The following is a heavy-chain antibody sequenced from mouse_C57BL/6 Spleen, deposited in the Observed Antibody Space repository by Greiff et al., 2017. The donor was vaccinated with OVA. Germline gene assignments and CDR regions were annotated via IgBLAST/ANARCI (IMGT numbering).Heavy chain of an antibody. CDR3: ARGTGGTGFDY. D-gene: IGHD4-1*01. CDR2: IDPSDSYT. J-gene: IGHJ2*01. Sequence: QVQLQQPGAELVMPGASVKLSCKASGYTFTSYWMHWVKQRPGQGLEWLGEIDPSDSYTNYNQKFTGKSTLTVDKSSSTAYMQLSSLTSEDSAVYYCARGTGGTGFDYWGQGTTLTVSS. CDR1: GYTFTSYW. V-gene: IGHV1-69*01.